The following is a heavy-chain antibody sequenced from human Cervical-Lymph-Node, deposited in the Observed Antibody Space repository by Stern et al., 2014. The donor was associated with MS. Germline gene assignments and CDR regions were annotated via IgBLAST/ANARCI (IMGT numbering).Heavy chain of an antibody. CDR1: GFNFSSYA. CDR3: ARDLIWFGELDWGAMDV. CDR2: ISYDGSKG. J-gene: IGHJ6*02. Sequence: VQLEESGGGVVQPGRSLRLSCAATGFNFSSYAMQWVRQAPGKGLEWVAVISYDGSKGYYADSVKGRFTISRDNSKNTLFLQVNSLRPEDTADYYCARDLIWFGELDWGAMDVWGHGTTVTVSS. V-gene: IGHV3-30-3*01. D-gene: IGHD3-10*01.